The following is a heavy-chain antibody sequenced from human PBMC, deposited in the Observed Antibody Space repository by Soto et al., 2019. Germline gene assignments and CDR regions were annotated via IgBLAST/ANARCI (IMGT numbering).Heavy chain of an antibody. J-gene: IGHJ4*02. Sequence: QVQLVESGGGVVQPGRSLRLSCAASGFPFTTYGMHWVREGPGKGLEWVAVISYDGSNKYYADSVKGRFTISRDNSKNTLYLQMNSLRPEDTAFYYCVWGQYYFDYLGQGTLVTVSS. D-gene: IGHD7-27*01. V-gene: IGHV3-30*03. CDR1: GFPFTTYG. CDR3: VWGQYYFDY. CDR2: ISYDGSNK.